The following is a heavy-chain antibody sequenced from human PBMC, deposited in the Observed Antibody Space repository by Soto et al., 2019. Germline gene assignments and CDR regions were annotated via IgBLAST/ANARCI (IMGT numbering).Heavy chain of an antibody. CDR2: MYAGGST. D-gene: IGHD1-26*01. J-gene: IGHJ4*02. CDR3: ARKKSIVGATGYFDY. Sequence: EVQMVESGGGLVQPGGSLRLSCAVSGFTVITNYISWVRQAPGKGLEWVSDMYAGGSTYYTDSVKGRFAISRDNSKNTLYLQMNSLRAEDTAVYYCARKKSIVGATGYFDYWGQGTLVIVSS. V-gene: IGHV3-66*01. CDR1: GFTVITNY.